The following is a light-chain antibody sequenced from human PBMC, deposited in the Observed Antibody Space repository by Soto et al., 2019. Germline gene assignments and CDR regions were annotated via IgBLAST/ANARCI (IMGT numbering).Light chain of an antibody. CDR1: SGDIGGYSY. J-gene: IGLJ3*02. Sequence: QSALAQPAAVSGSPGQTIIISCTGTSGDIGGYSYVSWYQQHPGKAPKLIIYEVTNRPSGVSHRFSGSKSGNTASLTISGLQAEDESLYYCSLYTSSSTWVFGGGTKVTVL. V-gene: IGLV2-14*01. CDR3: SLYTSSSTWV. CDR2: EVT.